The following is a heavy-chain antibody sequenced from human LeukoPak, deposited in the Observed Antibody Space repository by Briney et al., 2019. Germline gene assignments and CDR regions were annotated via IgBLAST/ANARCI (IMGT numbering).Heavy chain of an antibody. J-gene: IGHJ5*02. D-gene: IGHD3-10*01. Sequence: GGFLRLSCVASGFIFTSFGMNWVRQAPGKGLEWVSSITHGGQIYYADSVKGRFTISRDNTKNSVYLQMDNLRDDDTAVYFCARDDRYGSGTLGKRFDPWGQGTLVSVSS. CDR1: GFIFTSFG. V-gene: IGHV3-21*01. CDR2: ITHGGQI. CDR3: ARDDRYGSGTLGKRFDP.